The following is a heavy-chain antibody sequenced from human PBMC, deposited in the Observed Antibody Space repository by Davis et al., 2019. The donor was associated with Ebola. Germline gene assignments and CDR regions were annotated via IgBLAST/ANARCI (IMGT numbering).Heavy chain of an antibody. CDR3: TSAYGGNSEDY. J-gene: IGHJ4*02. CDR1: GFTFGDYA. D-gene: IGHD4-23*01. CDR2: IRSKAYGGTT. Sequence: GESLKISCTASGFTFGDYAMSWVRQAPGKGLEWVGFIRSKAYGGTTEYAASVKGRFTISRDDSKSIAYLQMNSLKTEDTAVYYCTSAYGGNSEDYWGQGTLVTVSS. V-gene: IGHV3-49*04.